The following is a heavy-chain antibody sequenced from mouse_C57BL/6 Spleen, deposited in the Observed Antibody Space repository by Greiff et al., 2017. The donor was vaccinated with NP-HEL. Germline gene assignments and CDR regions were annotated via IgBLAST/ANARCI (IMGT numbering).Heavy chain of an antibody. D-gene: IGHD2-4*01. J-gene: IGHJ3*01. V-gene: IGHV1-55*01. CDR1: GYTFTSYW. Sequence: QVQLQQPGAELVKPGASVKMSCKASGYTFTSYWITWVKQRPGQGLEWIGDIYPGSGSTNYNEKFKSKATLTVDTSSSTVYMQLSSLTSEDSAVYYCASRGRIYYDYDGGFAYWGQGTLVTVSA. CDR3: ASRGRIYYDYDGGFAY. CDR2: IYPGSGST.